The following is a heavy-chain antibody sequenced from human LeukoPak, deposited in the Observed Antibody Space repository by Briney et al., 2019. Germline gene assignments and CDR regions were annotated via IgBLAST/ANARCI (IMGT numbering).Heavy chain of an antibody. D-gene: IGHD2-15*01. CDR3: AKDLAGGLLPTATVY. J-gene: IGHJ4*02. CDR2: ISWNSGSI. CDR1: GFTFDDYA. V-gene: IGHV3-9*01. Sequence: PGGSLRLSCAASGFTFDDYAMHWVRQAPGKGLEWVSGISWNSGSIGYADSVKGRFTISRDNAKNSLYLQMNSLRAEDTALYYCAKDLAGGLLPTATVYWGQGTLVTVSS.